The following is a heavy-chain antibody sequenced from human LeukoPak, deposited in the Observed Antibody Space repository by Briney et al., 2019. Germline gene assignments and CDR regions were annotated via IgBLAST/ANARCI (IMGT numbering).Heavy chain of an antibody. V-gene: IGHV3-30*03. CDR3: AALSHGMDV. CDR1: GFTFSSYA. J-gene: IGHJ6*02. Sequence: GGSLRLSCAASGFTFSSYAMSWVRQAPGKGLEWVAVISYDGSNKYYADSVKGRFTISRDNSKNTLYLQMNSLRAEDTAVYYCAALSHGMDVWGQGTTVTVSS. CDR2: ISYDGSNK.